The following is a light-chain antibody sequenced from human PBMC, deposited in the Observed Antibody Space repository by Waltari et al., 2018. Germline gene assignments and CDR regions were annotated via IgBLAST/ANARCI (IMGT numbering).Light chain of an antibody. J-gene: IGKJ4*01. CDR2: WAS. CDR1: QTVLHSSSNKNY. Sequence: DIVLTQSPDSLAVSLGERATINCKSSQTVLHSSSNKNYLAWYQQKPGQPPKLLMYWASTREAGVPDRFSGSGAGTDFTLTITSLQTEDAAVYHCQQYLSSPPTFGGGTKVEIK. CDR3: QQYLSSPPT. V-gene: IGKV4-1*01.